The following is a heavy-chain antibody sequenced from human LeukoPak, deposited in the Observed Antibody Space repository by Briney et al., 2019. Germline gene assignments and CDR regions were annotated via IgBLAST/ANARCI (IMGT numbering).Heavy chain of an antibody. V-gene: IGHV1-2*04. CDR3: ARENTLPFNLDSSGWQGDFDY. CDR2: INPNSGGT. Sequence: ASVKVSCKASGYTFTGYYMHWVRQAPGQGLEWMGWINPNSGGTNYAQKFQGWVTMTRDTSISTAYMELNRLRSDDTAVYYCARENTLPFNLDSSGWQGDFDYWGQGTLVTVSS. D-gene: IGHD6-19*01. J-gene: IGHJ4*02. CDR1: GYTFTGYY.